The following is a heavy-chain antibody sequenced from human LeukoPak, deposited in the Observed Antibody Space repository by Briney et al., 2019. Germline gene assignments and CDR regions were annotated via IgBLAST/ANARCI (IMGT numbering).Heavy chain of an antibody. CDR1: GLTFSDYY. CDR2: ISGSGRTI. D-gene: IGHD4-11*01. CDR3: ATYGTPTTGYYFDY. J-gene: IGHJ4*02. Sequence: PGGSLRLSCAASGLTFSDYYMSWIRQAPGKGLEWVSYISGSGRTIYYADFVKGRFTISRDNAKNSLFLQMNSLRDEDMAVYYCATYGTPTTGYYFDYWGQGNLVTVSS. V-gene: IGHV3-11*01.